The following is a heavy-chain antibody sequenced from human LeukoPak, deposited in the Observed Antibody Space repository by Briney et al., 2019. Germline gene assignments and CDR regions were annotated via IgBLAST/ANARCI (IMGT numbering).Heavy chain of an antibody. V-gene: IGHV3-7*04. CDR1: GFTFNNYW. CDR3: ARFRYIGSDLEVFDS. CDR2: INQGEGHN. J-gene: IGHJ4*02. D-gene: IGHD5-12*01. Sequence: GGSLRLSCAASGFTFNNYWFSWVRQSPGKGLEGVANINQGEGHNSSVAPVKRRFTIARDNARNSLSLPMNGLRAEDTAVYYCARFRYIGSDLEVFDSWGQGTLVTVSS.